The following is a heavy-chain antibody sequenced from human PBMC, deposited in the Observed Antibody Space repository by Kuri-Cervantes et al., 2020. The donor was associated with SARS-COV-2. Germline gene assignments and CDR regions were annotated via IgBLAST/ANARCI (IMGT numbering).Heavy chain of an antibody. CDR2: IYYSGST. CDR1: GGSISSGGYY. Sequence: SETLSLTCTVSGGSISSGGYYWSWIRQPPGEGLEWIGYIYYSGSTNYNPSLKSRVTISVDTSKNQFSLKLSSVTAADTAVYYCARAPPITIFGVVITIGGFDYWGQGTLVTVSS. D-gene: IGHD3-3*01. CDR3: ARAPPITIFGVVITIGGFDY. V-gene: IGHV4-61*08. J-gene: IGHJ4*02.